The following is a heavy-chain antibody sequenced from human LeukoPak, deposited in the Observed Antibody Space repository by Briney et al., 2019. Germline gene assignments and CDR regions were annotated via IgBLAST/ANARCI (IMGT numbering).Heavy chain of an antibody. CDR2: ITHTGNT. Sequence: GSLRLSCAASGFTFSDYSMNWVRQAPGKGLEWIGEITHTGNTNHNPSLKSRVAVSVDTSKNQFSLKLTSVTAADTAIYYCAGAVKYTYGNPYWYFDLWGRGTLVTVSS. CDR1: GFTFSDYS. V-gene: IGHV4-34*01. J-gene: IGHJ2*01. CDR3: AGAVKYTYGNPYWYFDL. D-gene: IGHD5-18*01.